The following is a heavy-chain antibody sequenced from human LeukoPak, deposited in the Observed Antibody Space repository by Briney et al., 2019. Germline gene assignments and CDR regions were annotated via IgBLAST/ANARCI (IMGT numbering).Heavy chain of an antibody. Sequence: QPGGSLRLSCAASGFTFNSYAMHWVRQVPGKGLEWVAVVWYDGRNKYYADSVKGRFTISRDDSKNTLYVQMNSLRDEGTALYYCAKDQRWESPHYLDSWGQGTLVTVSS. CDR1: GFTFNSYA. J-gene: IGHJ4*02. V-gene: IGHV3-33*06. CDR3: AKDQRWESPHYLDS. D-gene: IGHD1-26*01. CDR2: VWYDGRNK.